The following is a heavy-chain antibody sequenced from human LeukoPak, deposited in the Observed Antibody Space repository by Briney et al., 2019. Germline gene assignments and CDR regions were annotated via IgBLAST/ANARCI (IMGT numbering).Heavy chain of an antibody. Sequence: PGGSLRLSCAASGFTFSSYDMHWVRQATGKGLEWVSAIGTAGDTYYPGSVKGRFTISRDNSKNTLYLQMNSLRVEDTAVYYCAAIRGSGPFYYYMDVWGKGTTVTVSS. CDR1: GFTFSSYD. V-gene: IGHV3-13*01. CDR3: AAIRGSGPFYYYMDV. J-gene: IGHJ6*03. D-gene: IGHD3-10*01. CDR2: IGTAGDT.